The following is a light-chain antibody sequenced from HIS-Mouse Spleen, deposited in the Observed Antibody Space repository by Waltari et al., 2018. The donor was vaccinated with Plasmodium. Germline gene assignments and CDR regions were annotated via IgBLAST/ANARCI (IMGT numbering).Light chain of an antibody. V-gene: IGKV3-15*01. CDR3: QQYNKWSFT. J-gene: IGKJ3*01. CDR1: QSVSSN. CDR2: GAS. Sequence: EIVMTQVCAMLSVSPGERATLSCRASQSVSSNLAWYQQKPGQAPRLLIYGASTRATGIPARFSGSGSGTEFTLTISSLQSEDFAVYYCQQYNKWSFTFGPGTKVDIK.